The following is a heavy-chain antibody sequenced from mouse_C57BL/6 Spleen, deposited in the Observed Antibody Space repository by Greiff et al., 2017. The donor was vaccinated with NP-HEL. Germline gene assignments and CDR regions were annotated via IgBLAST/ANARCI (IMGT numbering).Heavy chain of an antibody. CDR1: GYTFTSYW. Sequence: VQLQQPGTELVKPGASVKLSCKASGYTFTSYWMHWVKQRPGQGLEWIGNINPSNGGTNYNEKFKSNSTMTEDKSISPAYSHLSSLTSEESAFYYGATQQYYFDYWGQGTTLTVSS. V-gene: IGHV1-53*01. D-gene: IGHD3-1*01. CDR2: INPSNGGT. J-gene: IGHJ2*01. CDR3: ATQQYYFDY.